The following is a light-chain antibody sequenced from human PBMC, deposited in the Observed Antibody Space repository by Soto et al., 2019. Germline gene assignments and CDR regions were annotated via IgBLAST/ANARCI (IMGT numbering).Light chain of an antibody. V-gene: IGKV3-15*01. Sequence: EIVMTQSPSTRSVSAGERATLSCRSSQKIDNKLVWYQQKPGQVPRLLIYDASTRATGIPARFSGSGSGTEFTLTISSLKSEDFAFYYCQQFHYWWTFGQGTKVDIK. J-gene: IGKJ1*01. CDR2: DAS. CDR3: QQFHYWWT. CDR1: QKIDNK.